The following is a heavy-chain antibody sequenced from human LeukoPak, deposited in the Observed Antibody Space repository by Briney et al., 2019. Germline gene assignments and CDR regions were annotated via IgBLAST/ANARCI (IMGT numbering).Heavy chain of an antibody. J-gene: IGHJ5*02. D-gene: IGHD5-18*01. V-gene: IGHV3-23*01. CDR1: GFTFSSYA. CDR3: ARDVDTAMVS. CDR2: ISGSGGST. Sequence: PGGSLRLSCAASGFTFSSYAMSWVRQAPGKGLEWVSAISGSGGSTYYADSVKGRFTISRGNSKNMVYLQMNSLRAEDTAVYYCARDVDTAMVSWGQGTLVTVSS.